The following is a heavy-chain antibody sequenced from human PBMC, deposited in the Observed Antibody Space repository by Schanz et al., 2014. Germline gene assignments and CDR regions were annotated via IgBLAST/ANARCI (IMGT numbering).Heavy chain of an antibody. V-gene: IGHV3-74*01. D-gene: IGHD4-17*01. CDR2: TSHDGSFT. J-gene: IGHJ4*02. Sequence: VQLVESGGGVVQPGRSLRLSCAGSGFSFSDYGMHWVRQAPGRGLEWVSRTSHDGSFTTFADSVKGRFTISRDNAKNALYLQMNSLRAEDTAVYYCVRDTDYHFDYWGQGTLVTVSS. CDR3: VRDTDYHFDY. CDR1: GFSFSDYG.